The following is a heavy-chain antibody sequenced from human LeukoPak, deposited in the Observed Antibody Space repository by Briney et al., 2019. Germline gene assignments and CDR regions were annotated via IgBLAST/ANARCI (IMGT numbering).Heavy chain of an antibody. CDR1: GFTFSSYA. CDR2: ISGSGGST. Sequence: PGGSLRLSCAASGFTFSSYAMSWVRQAPGKGLEWVSAISGSGGSTSYAYSVKGRFTFSRDNSKNTLYLQMNSLRAEDTAVYYCAKVGSPIYCSGGTCYRHFDYWGQGTLVTVSS. V-gene: IGHV3-23*01. D-gene: IGHD2-15*01. CDR3: AKVGSPIYCSGGTCYRHFDY. J-gene: IGHJ4*02.